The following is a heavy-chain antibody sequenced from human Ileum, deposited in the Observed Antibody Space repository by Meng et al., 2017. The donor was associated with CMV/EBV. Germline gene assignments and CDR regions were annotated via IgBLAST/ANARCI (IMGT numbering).Heavy chain of an antibody. CDR1: GGTFSSCT. V-gene: IGHV1-69*02. D-gene: IGHD1-1*01. Sequence: SCKASGGTFSSCTFSWVRQAPGQGLEWMGRIIPIVGMANYAQKFQGRVTITADKSTRTAYMELRSLRSEDTAVYWCAISPGEDFDYWGQGTLVTVSS. CDR2: IIPIVGMA. J-gene: IGHJ4*02. CDR3: AISPGEDFDY.